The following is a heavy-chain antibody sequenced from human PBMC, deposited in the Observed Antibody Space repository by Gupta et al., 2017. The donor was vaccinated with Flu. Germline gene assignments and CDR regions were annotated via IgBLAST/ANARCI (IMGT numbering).Heavy chain of an antibody. CDR2: INPNTGGT. J-gene: IGHJ4*02. CDR3: ARLSCSSISCPFDY. Sequence: MHWVRQAPGQGPEWMGWINPNTGGTNYAQKFQGRVTMTRDTSISTTYMELSRLKSDDTSVYYCARLSCSSISCPFDYWGQGTLVTVSS. V-gene: IGHV1-2*02. D-gene: IGHD3-3*02.